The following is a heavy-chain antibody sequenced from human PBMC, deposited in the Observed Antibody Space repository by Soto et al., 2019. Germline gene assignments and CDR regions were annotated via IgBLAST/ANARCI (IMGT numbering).Heavy chain of an antibody. Sequence: ASVKVSCKASGYTFTSYYMHWVRQAPGQGLEWMGIINPSGGSTSYAQKFQGRVTMTRDTSTSTVYMELSSLRSEDTAVYYCARDLFRLGYSGYDFTRPDYWGQGTLVTVSS. CDR1: GYTFTSYY. D-gene: IGHD5-12*01. J-gene: IGHJ4*02. V-gene: IGHV1-46*01. CDR3: ARDLFRLGYSGYDFTRPDY. CDR2: INPSGGST.